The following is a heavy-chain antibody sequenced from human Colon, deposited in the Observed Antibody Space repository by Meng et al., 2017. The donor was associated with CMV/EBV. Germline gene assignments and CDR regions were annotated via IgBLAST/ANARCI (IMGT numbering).Heavy chain of an antibody. CDR3: VRSSGWSLFDY. V-gene: IGHV1-2*02. D-gene: IGHD6-19*01. CDR1: GYPFSDYY. CDR2: IRSDGSAT. Sequence: VQLMQPGAGVKEPGASVKVSCKTSGYPFSDYYMHWVRQAPGQGLEWMGWIRSDGSATNYAQKFRGRVTMTRDASVSTAYMELSGLTSDDTAVYFCVRSSGWSLFDYWGPGALVTVSS. J-gene: IGHJ4*02.